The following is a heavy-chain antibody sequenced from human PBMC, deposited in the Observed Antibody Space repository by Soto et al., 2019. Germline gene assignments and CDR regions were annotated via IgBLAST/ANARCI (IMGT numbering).Heavy chain of an antibody. CDR1: GIEFSNDA. J-gene: IGHJ4*02. CDR2: SSASGRSR. D-gene: IGHD6-19*01. Sequence: EVQLLESGGGLVQPGGSLRLSCVASGIEFSNDAMSWVRQAPGKGLERVSISSASGRSRYHADSVKGRFTISRDNSKNTLYLHMTHLRAEDTAVYYCATDGNWLDVYFDVWGQGTPVTVSS. CDR3: ATDGNWLDVYFDV. V-gene: IGHV3-23*01.